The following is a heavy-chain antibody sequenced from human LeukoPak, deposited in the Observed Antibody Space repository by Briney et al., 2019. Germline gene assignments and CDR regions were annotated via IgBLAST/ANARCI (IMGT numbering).Heavy chain of an antibody. V-gene: IGHV3-9*01. J-gene: IGHJ6*02. CDR2: ISWNSGSI. D-gene: IGHD3-16*01. CDR1: GFTFDDYA. Sequence: GGSLRLSCAASGFTFDDYAMHWVRQAPGKGLEWVSGISWNSGSIGYADSVKGRFTISRDNAKNSLYLQMNSLRAEDTALYYCASGGDVWGQGTTVTVSS. CDR3: ASGGDV.